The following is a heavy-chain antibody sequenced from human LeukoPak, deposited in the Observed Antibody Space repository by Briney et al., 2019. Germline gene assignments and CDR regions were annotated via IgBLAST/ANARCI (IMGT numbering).Heavy chain of an antibody. V-gene: IGHV4-34*01. CDR3: AREGGWFGELSRYYYMDV. CDR1: GFTFSSYS. Sequence: GSLRLSCAASGFTFSSYSMNWVRQAPGKGLEWIGEINHSGSTNYNPSLKSRVTISVDTSKNQFSLKLSSVTAADTAVYYCAREGGWFGELSRYYYMDVWGKGTTVTVSS. J-gene: IGHJ6*03. CDR2: INHSGST. D-gene: IGHD3-10*01.